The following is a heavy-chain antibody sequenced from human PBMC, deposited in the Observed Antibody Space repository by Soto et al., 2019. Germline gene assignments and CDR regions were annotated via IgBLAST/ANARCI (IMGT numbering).Heavy chain of an antibody. CDR3: ARDCSDYDILTGYSEVVNWFDP. D-gene: IGHD3-9*01. CDR1: GGSISSGGYY. Sequence: PSETLSLTCTVSGGSISSGGYYWSWIRQHPGKGLEWTGYIYYSGSTYYNPSLKSRVTISVDTSKNQFSLKLSSVTAADTAVYYCARDCSDYDILTGYSEVVNWFDPWGQGTLVTVSS. CDR2: IYYSGST. V-gene: IGHV4-31*03. J-gene: IGHJ5*02.